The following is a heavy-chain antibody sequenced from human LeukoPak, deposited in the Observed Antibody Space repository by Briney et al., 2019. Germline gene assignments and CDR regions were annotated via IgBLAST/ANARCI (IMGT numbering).Heavy chain of an antibody. J-gene: IGHJ4*02. V-gene: IGHV1-2*02. D-gene: IGHD6-19*01. CDR1: GYTFTGYY. CDR3: ARVPAFGGWYVDFGY. CDR2: INPNSGGT. Sequence: ASVKVSCKASGYTFTGYYMHWVRQAPGQGLEWMGWINPNSGGTNYAQKFQGRVTMTRDTSISTAYMELSRLRSDDTAVYYCARVPAFGGWYVDFGYWGQGTLVTVSS.